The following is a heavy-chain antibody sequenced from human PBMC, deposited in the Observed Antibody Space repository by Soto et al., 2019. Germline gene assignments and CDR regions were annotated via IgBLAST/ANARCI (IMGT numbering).Heavy chain of an antibody. D-gene: IGHD5-12*01. CDR1: GFTFSNSA. V-gene: IGHV3-23*01. Sequence: PGGSLRLSCAASGFTFSNSAMSWVRRAPGKGLEWVSGISGSGTSTYYADSVKGRFTISRDNSKNTLYLQMSSLRAEDTAVYHCARDPTLQLISADYWGQGALVTVSS. CDR3: ARDPTLQLISADY. J-gene: IGHJ4*02. CDR2: ISGSGTST.